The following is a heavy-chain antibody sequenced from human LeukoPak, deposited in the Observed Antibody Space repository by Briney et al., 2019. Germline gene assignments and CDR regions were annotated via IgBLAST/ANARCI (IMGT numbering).Heavy chain of an antibody. CDR1: GGAITGYY. Sequence: SETLSLTCTVSGGAITGYYWSWIRQPPGKGLEWIGYIYYSGSANYNPSLKSRVTMSVDTSKKQFSLKLSSVTAADTAVYYCARGRPPHDYGTLFDYWGQGTLVTVSS. D-gene: IGHD4-17*01. CDR3: ARGRPPHDYGTLFDY. CDR2: IYYSGSA. V-gene: IGHV4-59*01. J-gene: IGHJ4*02.